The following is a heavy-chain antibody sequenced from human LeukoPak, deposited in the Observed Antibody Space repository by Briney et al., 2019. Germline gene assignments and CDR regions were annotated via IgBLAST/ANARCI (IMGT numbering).Heavy chain of an antibody. J-gene: IGHJ4*02. CDR3: AGGSIAVAGMEFDY. V-gene: IGHV4-59*01. CDR2: IFYSGNT. D-gene: IGHD6-19*01. Sequence: SETLSLTCTVSGYSITSYYWSWIRQPPGKGLEWIGYIFYSGNTDYNPSLKSRVTISVDTPKNQFSLKLSSVSAADTAVYYCAGGSIAVAGMEFDYWGQGTLVTVSS. CDR1: GYSITSYY.